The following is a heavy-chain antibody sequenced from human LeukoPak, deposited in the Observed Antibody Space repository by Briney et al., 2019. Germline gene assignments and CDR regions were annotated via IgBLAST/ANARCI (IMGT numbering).Heavy chain of an antibody. CDR2: ISSSSSYI. J-gene: IGHJ5*02. CDR1: GFTFSSYS. Sequence: GGSLRLSCAASGFTFSSYSMNRVRQAPWKGQVWVSSISSSSSYIYYADSVKGRFTISRDNAKNSLYLQMNSLRAEDTAVYYCARDRDDYYGSGSYFDHWGQGTLVTVSS. D-gene: IGHD3-10*01. CDR3: ARDRDDYYGSGSYFDH. V-gene: IGHV3-21*01.